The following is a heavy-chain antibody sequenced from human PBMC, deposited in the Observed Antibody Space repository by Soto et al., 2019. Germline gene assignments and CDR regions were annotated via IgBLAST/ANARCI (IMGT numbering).Heavy chain of an antibody. D-gene: IGHD3-22*01. V-gene: IGHV1-69*13. Sequence: GASVKVSCKASGGTFSSYTISWVRQAPGQGLEWMGGIIPIFGTANYAQKFQGRVTITADESTSTAYMELSSLRSEDTAVYSCARGGWDPITMIVVAALYSYYSYGMDVWGQGTPVTVSS. CDR1: GGTFSSYT. J-gene: IGHJ6*02. CDR3: ARGGWDPITMIVVAALYSYYSYGMDV. CDR2: IIPIFGTA.